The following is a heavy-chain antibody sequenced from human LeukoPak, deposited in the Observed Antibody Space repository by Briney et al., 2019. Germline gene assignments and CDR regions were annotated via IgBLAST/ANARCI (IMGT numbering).Heavy chain of an antibody. V-gene: IGHV1-2*02. Sequence: GGSLRLSCAASGFTFSNYGMHWVRQAPGKGLEWVGWINPNSGGTKYAQKFQGRVTMTRDTSINTAYMEVSRLTYDDTAVYYCAREGDGYKYWGQGTLVTVSS. J-gene: IGHJ4*02. CDR1: GFTFSNYG. CDR2: INPNSGGT. D-gene: IGHD5-24*01. CDR3: AREGDGYKY.